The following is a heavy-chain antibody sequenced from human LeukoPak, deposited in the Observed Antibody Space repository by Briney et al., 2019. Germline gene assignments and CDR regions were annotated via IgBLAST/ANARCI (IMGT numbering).Heavy chain of an antibody. V-gene: IGHV1-69*06. CDR2: IIPIFGTA. Sequence: ASVKVSCTASGGTFSSYAISWVRQAPGQGLEWMGGIIPIFGTANYAQKFQGRVTITADKSTSTAYMELSSLRSEDTAVYYCARRYYYDSSGYSYYFDYWGQGTLVTVSS. CDR1: GGTFSSYA. CDR3: ARRYYYDSSGYSYYFDY. J-gene: IGHJ4*02. D-gene: IGHD3-22*01.